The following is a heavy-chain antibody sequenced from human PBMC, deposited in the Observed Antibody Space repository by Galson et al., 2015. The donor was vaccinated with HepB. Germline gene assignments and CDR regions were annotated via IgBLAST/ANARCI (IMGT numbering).Heavy chain of an antibody. CDR2: IYYSGGT. J-gene: IGHJ4*02. D-gene: IGHD4-17*01. V-gene: IGHV4-39*01. CDR3: ARGGSIYYGDSLAFDL. CDR1: ISSSSYY. Sequence: ISSSSYYWGWIRQPPGKGLEWIGSIYYSGGTYYNPSLKSRVTISVDTSKNQFSLKLSSVTAADTAVYYCARGGSIYYGDSLAFDLWGQGTLVTVSS.